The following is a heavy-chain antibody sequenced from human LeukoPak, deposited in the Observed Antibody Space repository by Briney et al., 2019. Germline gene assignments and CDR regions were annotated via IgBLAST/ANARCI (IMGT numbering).Heavy chain of an antibody. V-gene: IGHV1-2*02. CDR2: INPNSGGT. Sequence: ASVKVSCKASGYTFTGYYMHWVRQAPGQGLEWMGWINPNSGGTNYAQKFQGRVTMTRDTSISTAYMELSRLRSDDTAVYYCAREIAVAGTYYYYYGMDVWGQGTTVTVSS. CDR3: AREIAVAGTYYYYYGMDV. J-gene: IGHJ6*02. D-gene: IGHD6-19*01. CDR1: GYTFTGYY.